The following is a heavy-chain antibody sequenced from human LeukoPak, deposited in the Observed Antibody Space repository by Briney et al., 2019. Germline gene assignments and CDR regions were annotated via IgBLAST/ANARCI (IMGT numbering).Heavy chain of an antibody. Sequence: GGSLRLSCEASGFTFSSYSMNWVRQAPGKGLECVSYISSSRSTISYADSVKGRFTISRDNAKNSLYLQMNSLRVEDTAAYYCARDEYCSGGRCYYYGMDVWGQGTTVTVAS. V-gene: IGHV3-48*01. CDR1: GFTFSSYS. CDR3: ARDEYCSGGRCYYYGMDV. J-gene: IGHJ6*02. CDR2: ISSSRSTI. D-gene: IGHD2-15*01.